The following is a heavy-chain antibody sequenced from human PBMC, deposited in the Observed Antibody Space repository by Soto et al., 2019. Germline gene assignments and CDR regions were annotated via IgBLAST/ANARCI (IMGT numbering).Heavy chain of an antibody. J-gene: IGHJ3*02. Sequence: QVQLQESGPGLVKPSGTLSLTCAVSSGSISSSNWWSWVRQPPGKGLEWIGEIYHSGSTNYNPSLKSRVTLAVDKSKNQFALKLSSVTAADTAVYYCARDLPARIAVAGLTGGAFDIWGQGTMVTVSS. V-gene: IGHV4-4*02. CDR2: IYHSGST. D-gene: IGHD6-19*01. CDR3: ARDLPARIAVAGLTGGAFDI. CDR1: SGSISSSNW.